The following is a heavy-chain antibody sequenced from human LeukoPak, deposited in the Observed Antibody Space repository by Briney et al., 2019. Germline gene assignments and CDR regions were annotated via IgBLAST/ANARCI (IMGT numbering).Heavy chain of an antibody. D-gene: IGHD3-22*01. Sequence: GASVKVSCKVSGYTLTELSMHWVRQAPGKGLEWMGGFDPEDGETIYAQKFQGRVTMTEDTSTDTAYMELSSLRSEDTAIYYCATVGIHYDRSGYSWWFDPWGQGTLVTVSS. J-gene: IGHJ5*02. CDR3: ATVGIHYDRSGYSWWFDP. CDR2: FDPEDGET. CDR1: GYTLTELS. V-gene: IGHV1-24*01.